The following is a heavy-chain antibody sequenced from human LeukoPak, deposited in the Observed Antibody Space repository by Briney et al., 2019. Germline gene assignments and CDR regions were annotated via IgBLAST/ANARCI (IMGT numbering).Heavy chain of an antibody. J-gene: IGHJ4*02. CDR3: TRVGYIDEGIDY. CDR2: IKQDGSKK. D-gene: IGHD5-24*01. CDR1: GCPSRSYW. Sequence: GGPLRLSFVPPGCPSRSYWMTWVPQAPGRGLGWVANIKQDGSKKSYGDSVKGRFTISRDNAKNSLYLQMNSLRAEDTAIYYCTRVGYIDEGIDYWGQGTLVTVSS. V-gene: IGHV3-7*04.